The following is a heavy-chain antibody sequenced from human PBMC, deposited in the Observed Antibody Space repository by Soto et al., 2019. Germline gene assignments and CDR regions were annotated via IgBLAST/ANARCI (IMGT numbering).Heavy chain of an antibody. CDR1: GFTFSSYA. CDR2: ISSNGGST. D-gene: IGHD3-10*01. J-gene: IGHJ4*02. V-gene: IGHV3-64D*06. Sequence: PVGSLRLSCSASGFTFSSYAMHWVRQAPGKGLEYVSAISSNGGSTYYADSVKGRFTISRDNSKNTLYLQMNSLRAEDTAVYYCVKAMVRGVSDYWGQGTLVTVSS. CDR3: VKAMVRGVSDY.